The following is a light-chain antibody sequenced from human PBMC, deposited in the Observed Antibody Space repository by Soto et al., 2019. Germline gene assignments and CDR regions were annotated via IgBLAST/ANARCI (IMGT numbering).Light chain of an antibody. CDR1: SSDVGGYNY. Sequence: QSALTQPASVSGSPGQSITISCTGTSSDVGGYNYVSWYQQHPGKAPKLIILEVSNRPSGVSNRFSGSKSGNTASLTISGLQAEDEADYYCSSYTSSSTHYVFGTGTKLTVL. CDR3: SSYTSSSTHYV. CDR2: EVS. V-gene: IGLV2-14*01. J-gene: IGLJ1*01.